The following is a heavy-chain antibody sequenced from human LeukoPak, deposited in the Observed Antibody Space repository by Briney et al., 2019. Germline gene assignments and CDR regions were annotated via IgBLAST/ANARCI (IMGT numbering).Heavy chain of an antibody. V-gene: IGHV3-21*01. CDR1: GFTFSSYS. J-gene: IGHJ3*02. Sequence: GGSLRLSCAASGFTFSSYSMNWVRQAPGKGLEWVSSISSSSSYIYYADSVKGRFTISRDNAKNSLYLQMNSLRAEDTAVYYRARDGGYSGYEQDDAFDIWGQGTMVTVSS. D-gene: IGHD5-12*01. CDR3: ARDGGYSGYEQDDAFDI. CDR2: ISSSSSYI.